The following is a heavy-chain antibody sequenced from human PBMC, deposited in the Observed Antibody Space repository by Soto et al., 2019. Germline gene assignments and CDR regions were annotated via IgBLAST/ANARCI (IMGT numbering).Heavy chain of an antibody. J-gene: IGHJ4*02. CDR2: ISGSGGST. CDR3: AKGYSSSFSPGY. V-gene: IGHV3-23*01. Sequence: LRLSCAASGFTFSSYAMSWVRQAPGKGLEWVSAISGSGGSTYYADSVKGRFTISRDNSKNTLYLQMNSLRAEDTAVYYCAKGYSSSFSPGYWGQGTLVTVSS. CDR1: GFTFSSYA. D-gene: IGHD6-6*01.